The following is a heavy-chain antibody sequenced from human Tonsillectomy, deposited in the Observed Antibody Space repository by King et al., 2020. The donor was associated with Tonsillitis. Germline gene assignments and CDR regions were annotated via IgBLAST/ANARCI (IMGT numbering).Heavy chain of an antibody. Sequence: VQLVESGGGVVQPGRSLRLSCAASGFTFSSYGMHWVRQAPGKGLEWVAVISYDGSNKYYADSVKGRFTISRDNSKNTLYLQMNSLRAEDTAVYYCAKDQSSYYYYMDVWSKGTTVTVSS. CDR1: GFTFSSYG. CDR2: ISYDGSNK. J-gene: IGHJ6*03. CDR3: AKDQSSYYYYMDV. V-gene: IGHV3-30*18.